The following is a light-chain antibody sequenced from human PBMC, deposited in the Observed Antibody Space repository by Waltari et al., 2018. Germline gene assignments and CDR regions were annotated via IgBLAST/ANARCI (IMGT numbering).Light chain of an antibody. J-gene: IGLJ3*02. Sequence: QSALTQPASVSGSPGQSITISCTGTSSDVGGYNYVPWYQQHPGKAPKLMIYDVSKRPSGVSNRFSGSKSGNPASLTISGLQAEDEADYYCSSYTSSSTHWVFGGGTKLTVL. CDR2: DVS. CDR3: SSYTSSSTHWV. V-gene: IGLV2-14*01. CDR1: SSDVGGYNY.